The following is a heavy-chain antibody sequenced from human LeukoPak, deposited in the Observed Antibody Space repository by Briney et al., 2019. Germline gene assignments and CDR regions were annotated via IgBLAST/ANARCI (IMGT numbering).Heavy chain of an antibody. V-gene: IGHV4-59*01. D-gene: IGHD3-16*01. CDR1: GGSISTYY. CDR3: ARDRSYGYFDY. Sequence: SDTLSLTCTVSGGSISTYYWSWIRQPPGKGLEWIGFIYYSGSTNYNPSLKSRVTISVDTSKNQFSLKLSSVTAADTAVYYCARDRSYGYFDYWGQGTLVTVSS. CDR2: IYYSGST. J-gene: IGHJ4*02.